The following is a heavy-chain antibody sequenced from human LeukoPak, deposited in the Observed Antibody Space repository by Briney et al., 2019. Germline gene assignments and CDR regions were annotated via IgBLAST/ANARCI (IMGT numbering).Heavy chain of an antibody. CDR1: GYRFTDYW. CDR2: IYPTDSDT. Sequence: GESLKISCKGSGYRFTDYWIAWVRQMPGKGLVWMGIIYPTDSDTTYSPSFRGQVTISADASSNTAYLQWSSLKASDTAIYYCATSLNCGGDCYSYYFDNWGQGTLVTVSS. V-gene: IGHV5-51*01. J-gene: IGHJ4*02. CDR3: ATSLNCGGDCYSYYFDN. D-gene: IGHD2-21*02.